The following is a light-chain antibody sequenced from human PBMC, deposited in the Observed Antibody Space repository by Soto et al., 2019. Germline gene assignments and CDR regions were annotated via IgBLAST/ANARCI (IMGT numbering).Light chain of an antibody. CDR1: QSVSSSY. J-gene: IGKJ4*01. CDR2: GAS. CDR3: PQYDSSPLT. V-gene: IGKV3-20*01. Sequence: EIVLTQSPGTLSLSPGERATLSCRASQSVSSSYLAWYQQKPGQAPRLLIYGASSRATGIPDRFSGSGSGTDYTLTISRLEPDDFAVYYCPQYDSSPLTFGGGTNVEIK.